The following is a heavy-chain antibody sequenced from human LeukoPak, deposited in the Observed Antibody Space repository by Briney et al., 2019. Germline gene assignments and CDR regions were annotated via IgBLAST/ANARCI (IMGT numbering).Heavy chain of an antibody. Sequence: GGSLRLSCAASGFTFSSYSMNWVRQAPGKGLEWVSSISSSSSYIYYADSVKGRFTISRDNAKNSLYLQMNSLRAEDTAVYYCAREDYYDSSGFWYWGQGTLVTVSS. CDR3: AREDYYDSSGFWY. CDR2: ISSSSSYI. V-gene: IGHV3-21*01. D-gene: IGHD3-22*01. J-gene: IGHJ4*02. CDR1: GFTFSSYS.